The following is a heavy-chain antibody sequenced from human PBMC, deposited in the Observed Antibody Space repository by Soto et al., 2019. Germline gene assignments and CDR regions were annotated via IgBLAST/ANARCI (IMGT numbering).Heavy chain of an antibody. CDR2: IIPIFGTA. CDR3: GRAMEGSYDSSGYYYPDAFDI. CDR1: GGTFSSYA. Sequence: ASVKVSCKASGGTFSSYAISWVRQAPGQGLEWMGGIIPIFGTANYAQKFQGRVTITADESTSTAYMELSSLRSEDTAVYYCGRAMEGSYDSSGYYYPDAFDIWGQGTMVTVSS. J-gene: IGHJ3*02. D-gene: IGHD3-22*01. V-gene: IGHV1-69*13.